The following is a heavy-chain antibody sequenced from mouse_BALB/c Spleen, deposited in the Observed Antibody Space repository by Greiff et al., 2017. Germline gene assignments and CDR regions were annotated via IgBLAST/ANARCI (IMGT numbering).Heavy chain of an antibody. J-gene: IGHJ2*01. D-gene: IGHD1-1*01. V-gene: IGHV5-6-3*01. CDR3: ARDPIYYYGSSYFDY. Sequence: EVQGVESGGGLVQPGGSLKLSCAASGFTFSSYGMSWVRQTPDKRLELVATINSNGGSTYYPDSVKGRFTISRDNAKNTLYLQMSSLKSEDTAMYYCARDPIYYYGSSYFDYWGQGTTLTVSS. CDR2: INSNGGST. CDR1: GFTFSSYG.